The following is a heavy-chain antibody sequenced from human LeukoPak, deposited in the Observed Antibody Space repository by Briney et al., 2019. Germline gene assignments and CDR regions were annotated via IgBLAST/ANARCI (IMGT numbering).Heavy chain of an antibody. CDR3: ASSLGATVAYYFDY. J-gene: IGHJ4*02. CDR1: GYTFTSYG. D-gene: IGHD4-23*01. CDR2: ISAYNGNT. Sequence: ASVKVSCKASGYTFTSYGISWVRQAPGQGLEWMGWISAYNGNTNYAQKLQGRVTMTTDTSTSTAYMELRSLRSDDTAVYYCASSLGATVAYYFDYWGQGTLVTVSS. V-gene: IGHV1-18*01.